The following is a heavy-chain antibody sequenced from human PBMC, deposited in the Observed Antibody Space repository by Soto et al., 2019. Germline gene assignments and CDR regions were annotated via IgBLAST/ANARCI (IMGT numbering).Heavy chain of an antibody. CDR2: ISSGSKTI. CDR3: TREDILGARSFDD. D-gene: IGHD1-26*01. CDR1: GFTFSSYR. V-gene: IGHV3-48*02. J-gene: IGHJ4*02. Sequence: XGALRLDFAASGFTFSSYRVNWVRQAPGKGLEWVSYISSGSKTIYYADSVKGRFTVSRDNAKNSQYLQMNSLRDEDTAVYYCTREDILGARSFDDWGQGTLVTVSS.